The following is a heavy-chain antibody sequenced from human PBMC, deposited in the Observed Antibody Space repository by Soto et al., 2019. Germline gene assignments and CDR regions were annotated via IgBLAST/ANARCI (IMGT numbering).Heavy chain of an antibody. CDR1: GFTFDDYA. CDR2: ISWNSGSI. CDR3: AKDGVSYNWNYASYFDY. V-gene: IGHV3-9*01. J-gene: IGHJ4*02. D-gene: IGHD1-7*01. Sequence: EVQLVESGGGLVQPGRSLRLSCAASGFTFDDYAMHWVRQAPGKGLEWVSGISWNSGSIGYADCVKGRFTISRDNAKNSLYLPMNSLRAEDTALYYCAKDGVSYNWNYASYFDYWGQGTLVTVSS.